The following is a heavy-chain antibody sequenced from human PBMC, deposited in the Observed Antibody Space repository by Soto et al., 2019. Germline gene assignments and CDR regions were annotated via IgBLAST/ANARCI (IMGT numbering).Heavy chain of an antibody. CDR2: IDPSDSYT. CDR1: GYSFTSYW. D-gene: IGHD6-13*01. J-gene: IGHJ4*02. Sequence: PWEALKISCKGSGYSFTSYWISWVRQMPGKGLEWMGRIDPSDSYTNYSPSFQGHVTISADKSISTAYLQWSSLKASDTAMYYCARATLRRGYSSSWRLHTNFAYRGQGTLVTVSS. CDR3: ARATLRRGYSSSWRLHTNFAY. V-gene: IGHV5-10-1*01.